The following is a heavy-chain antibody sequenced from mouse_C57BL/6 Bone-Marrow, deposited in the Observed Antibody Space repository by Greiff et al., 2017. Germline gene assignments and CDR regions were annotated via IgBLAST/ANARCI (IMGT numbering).Heavy chain of an antibody. Sequence: VLLQQSGAELARPGASVKLSCKASGYTFTSYGMSWVKQRPGQGLEWIGEINPRSGSTYYIEKFKGKATLTADKSSSTAYMELRSLTSEDSAVYFCARGSKLGLDYWGQGTTLTVSS. CDR2: INPRSGST. V-gene: IGHV1-81*01. J-gene: IGHJ2*01. CDR1: GYTFTSYG. CDR3: ARGSKLGLDY. D-gene: IGHD4-1*01.